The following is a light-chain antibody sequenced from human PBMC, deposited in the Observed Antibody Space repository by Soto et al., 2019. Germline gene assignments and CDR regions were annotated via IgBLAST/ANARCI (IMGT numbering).Light chain of an antibody. Sequence: EIVLTQSPVTLSLSPLEGATLSCIAGQSVTSNFLVWYQQKPGRAPRLLMYGVSIRAPGIPDRFTGSGSGTDFTLTINRLEPEDFAVYYCQQYGNSAITFGQGTRLEIK. CDR2: GVS. J-gene: IGKJ5*01. V-gene: IGKV3-20*01. CDR1: QSVTSNF. CDR3: QQYGNSAIT.